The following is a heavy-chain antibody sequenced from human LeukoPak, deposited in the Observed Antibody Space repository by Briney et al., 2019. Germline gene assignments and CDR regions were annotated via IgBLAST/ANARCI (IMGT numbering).Heavy chain of an antibody. J-gene: IGHJ4*02. CDR1: GFTFSTYS. CDR2: ISSGSSFI. D-gene: IGHD3-22*01. V-gene: IGHV3-21*01. Sequence: GESLKISCAASGFTFSTYSMNWVRQAPGKGLEWVSSISSGSSFIYYADSVKGRFTISRDNAKNSPFLQMNSLRAEDTAVYYCARESSGYFYWGQGTLVTVSS. CDR3: ARESSGYFY.